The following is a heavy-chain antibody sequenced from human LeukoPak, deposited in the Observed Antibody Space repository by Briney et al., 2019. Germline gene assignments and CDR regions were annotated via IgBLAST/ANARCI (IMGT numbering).Heavy chain of an antibody. CDR2: MNPNSGNT. D-gene: IGHD3-10*01. V-gene: IGHV1-8*01. J-gene: IGHJ4*02. CDR1: GYTFTSYD. CDR3: ARAFGKVYGSGSYYSLGDY. Sequence: ASVKVSCKASGYTFTSYDINWVRQATGQGLEWMGWMNPNSGNTGYAQKFQGRVTMTRNTSISTAYMELSSLRSEDTAVYYCARAFGKVYGSGSYYSLGDYWGQGTLVTVSS.